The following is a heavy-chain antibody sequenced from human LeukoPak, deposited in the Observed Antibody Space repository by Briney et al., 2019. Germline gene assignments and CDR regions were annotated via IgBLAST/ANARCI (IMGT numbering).Heavy chain of an antibody. Sequence: GGSLRLSCAASGFTFSSYGMHWVRQAPGKGLEWVAVISYDGSNKYYADSVKGRFTISRDNSKNTLYLQMNSLRAEDTAVYYCAKDLGDSSGQSVDYWGQGTLVTVSS. V-gene: IGHV3-30*18. CDR1: GFTFSSYG. CDR2: ISYDGSNK. CDR3: AKDLGDSSGQSVDY. D-gene: IGHD3-22*01. J-gene: IGHJ4*02.